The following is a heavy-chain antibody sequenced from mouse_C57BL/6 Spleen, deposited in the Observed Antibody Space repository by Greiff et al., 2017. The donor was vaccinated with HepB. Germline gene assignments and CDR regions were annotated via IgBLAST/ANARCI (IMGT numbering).Heavy chain of an antibody. J-gene: IGHJ2*01. CDR2: INPGSGGT. CDR1: GYAFTNYL. V-gene: IGHV1-54*01. CDR3: ARSREATIYFDY. Sequence: QVQLQQSGAELVRPGTSVKVSCKASGYAFTNYLIEWVKQRPGQGLEWIGVINPGSGGTNYNEKFKGKATLTADKSSSTADMQLSSLTSEDSAVYCCARSREATIYFDYWGQGTTLTVSS. D-gene: IGHD2-1*01.